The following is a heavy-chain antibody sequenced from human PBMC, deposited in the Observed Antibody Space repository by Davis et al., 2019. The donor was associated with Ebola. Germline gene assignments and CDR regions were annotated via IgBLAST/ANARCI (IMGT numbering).Heavy chain of an antibody. CDR2: ISSSSSAI. CDR3: ASRFDY. V-gene: IGHV3-48*02. Sequence: GESLKISCAASGFTFSIYWMTWVRQAPGKGLEWVSYISSSSSAIYYADSVRGRFTISRDNAKNSLYLQMNSLRDEDTAVYYCASRFDYWGQGTLVTVSS. J-gene: IGHJ4*02. CDR1: GFTFSIYW.